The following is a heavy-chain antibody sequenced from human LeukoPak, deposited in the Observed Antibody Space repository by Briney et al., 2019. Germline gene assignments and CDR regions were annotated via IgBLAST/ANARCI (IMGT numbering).Heavy chain of an antibody. D-gene: IGHD3-3*01. CDR2: IYSGGST. V-gene: IGHV3-53*01. CDR3: ARGIFGVVINQYYFDY. J-gene: IGHJ4*02. CDR1: GSTVSSNY. Sequence: GGSLRLSCAASGSTVSSNYMSWVRQAPGKGLEWVSVIYSGGSTYHADSVKGRYTISRDNSKNTLYLQMNSLRAEDTAVYYCARGIFGVVINQYYFDYWGQGTLVTVSS.